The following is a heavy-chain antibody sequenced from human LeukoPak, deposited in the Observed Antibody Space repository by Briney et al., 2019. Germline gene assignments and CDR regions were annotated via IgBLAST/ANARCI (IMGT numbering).Heavy chain of an antibody. V-gene: IGHV4-39*01. CDR2: IYYSGST. CDR3: ARGPPLARLHYYFDY. J-gene: IGHJ4*02. D-gene: IGHD5-24*01. CDR1: GGSISSSSYY. Sequence: SETLSLTCTVSGGSISSSSYYWGWIRQPPGKGLEWIGSIYYSGSTYYNPSLKSRVTISVDTSKNQFSLKLSSVTAADTAVYYCARGPPLARLHYYFDYWGQGTLVTVSS.